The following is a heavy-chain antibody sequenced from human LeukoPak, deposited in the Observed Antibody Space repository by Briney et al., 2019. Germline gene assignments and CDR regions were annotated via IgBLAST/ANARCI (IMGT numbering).Heavy chain of an antibody. D-gene: IGHD6-19*01. J-gene: IGHJ4*02. Sequence: GRVTMTRDTSISTAYMELSRLRSDDTAVYYCARGHSGSYFDYWGQGTLVTVSS. CDR3: ARGHSGSYFDY. V-gene: IGHV1-2*02.